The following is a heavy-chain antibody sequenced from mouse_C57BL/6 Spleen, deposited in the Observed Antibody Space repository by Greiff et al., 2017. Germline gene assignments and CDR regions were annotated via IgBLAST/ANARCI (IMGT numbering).Heavy chain of an antibody. Sequence: QVQLQQPGAELVKPGASVKLSCKASGYTFTSYWMQWVKQRPGQGLEWIGEIDPSDSYTNYNQKFKGKATLTVDTSSSTAYMQLSSLTSEDSAVYYCASLYYYGSSYPLYAMDYWGQGTSVTVSS. CDR1: GYTFTSYW. D-gene: IGHD1-1*01. CDR3: ASLYYYGSSYPLYAMDY. J-gene: IGHJ4*01. V-gene: IGHV1-50*01. CDR2: IDPSDSYT.